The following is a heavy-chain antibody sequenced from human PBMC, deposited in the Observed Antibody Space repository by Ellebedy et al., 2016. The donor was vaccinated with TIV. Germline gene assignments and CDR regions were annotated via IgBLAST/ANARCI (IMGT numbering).Heavy chain of an antibody. CDR1: GFPFSRFW. CDR2: TKEDGREK. Sequence: GESLKTSCAASGFPFSRFWMSWVRQAPGKGLEWVANTKEDGREKYYVESVRGRFTISRDNAKNSLYLQMNSLRAEDTAVYYCARDRGYDTFDYWGQGILVTVSS. J-gene: IGHJ4*02. CDR3: ARDRGYDTFDY. V-gene: IGHV3-7*01. D-gene: IGHD5-12*01.